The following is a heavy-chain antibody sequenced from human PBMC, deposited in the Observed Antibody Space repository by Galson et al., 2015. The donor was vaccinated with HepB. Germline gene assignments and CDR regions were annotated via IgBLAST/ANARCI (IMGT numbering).Heavy chain of an antibody. CDR1: GSSLITRGVG. CDR2: IYWNDDE. D-gene: IGHD3-22*01. CDR3: AHGNIYGTSGYLSN. V-gene: IGHV2-5*01. Sequence: PALVKPTQTLTLTCTLSGSSLITRGVGVGWIRQPPGKALEWLALIYWNDDEHYNPSLKSRLTIAKDTSKNQVVLTMTSMDPLDTGTYYCAHGNIYGTSGYLSNWGQGTLVSVSS. J-gene: IGHJ4*02.